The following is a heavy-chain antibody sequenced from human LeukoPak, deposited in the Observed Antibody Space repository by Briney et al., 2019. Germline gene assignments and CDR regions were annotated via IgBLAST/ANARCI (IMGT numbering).Heavy chain of an antibody. Sequence: GGSLRLSCAASGFTFDDYAMHWVRQAPGKGLEWVAVISYDGSNKYYADSVKGRFTISRDNSKNTLYLQMNSLRAEDTAVYYCARDLDSSSWYCDYWGQGTLVTVSS. D-gene: IGHD6-13*01. J-gene: IGHJ4*02. V-gene: IGHV3-30-3*01. CDR2: ISYDGSNK. CDR3: ARDLDSSSWYCDY. CDR1: GFTFDDYA.